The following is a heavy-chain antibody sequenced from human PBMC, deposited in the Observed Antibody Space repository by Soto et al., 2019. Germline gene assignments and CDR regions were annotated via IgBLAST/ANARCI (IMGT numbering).Heavy chain of an antibody. CDR2: IDNAGTDS. CDR1: GFTLSGRS. D-gene: IGHD3-10*01. V-gene: IGHV3-74*01. J-gene: IGHJ6*04. CDR3: ARGWFGPDV. Sequence: EVQLVVSGGGLVQPGGSLRLSCAASGFTLSGRSMHWVRQAPGKGLVWVSGIDNAGTDSTYADSVKGRFTSSRDNAKNMLYLQMNSLRVEDTAVYYCARGWFGPDVCGKGTTVTVSS.